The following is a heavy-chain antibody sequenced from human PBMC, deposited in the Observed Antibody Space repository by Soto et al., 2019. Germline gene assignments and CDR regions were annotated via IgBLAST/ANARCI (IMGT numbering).Heavy chain of an antibody. Sequence: LSLTCTVSGGSISSSSYYWGWIRQPPGKGLEWIGSIYYSGSTYYNPSLKSRVTISVDTSKNQFSLKLSSVTAADTAVYYCARTAKYYDFWSGYPRGYYFDYWGQGTLVTVSS. V-gene: IGHV4-39*01. D-gene: IGHD3-3*01. CDR3: ARTAKYYDFWSGYPRGYYFDY. J-gene: IGHJ4*02. CDR2: IYYSGST. CDR1: GGSISSSSYY.